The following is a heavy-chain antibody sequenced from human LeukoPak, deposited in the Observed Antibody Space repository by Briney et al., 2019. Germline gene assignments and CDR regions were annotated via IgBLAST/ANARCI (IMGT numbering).Heavy chain of an antibody. Sequence: GGSLRLSCAASGFTFSSYEMNWVRQAPGKGLEWVAHINHEGGGIQYVDSVKGRFTISRDNAKGSVYLQMNSLRAEDTAIYHCATYINWVAGDVWGQGTTVIVSS. CDR1: GFTFSSYE. CDR3: ATYINWVAGDV. CDR2: INHEGGGI. J-gene: IGHJ6*02. D-gene: IGHD1-1*01. V-gene: IGHV3-7*01.